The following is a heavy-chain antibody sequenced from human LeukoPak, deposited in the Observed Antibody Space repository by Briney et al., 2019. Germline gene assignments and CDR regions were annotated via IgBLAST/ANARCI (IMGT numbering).Heavy chain of an antibody. J-gene: IGHJ4*02. V-gene: IGHV3-48*04. CDR1: GFTFTSYA. CDR3: ARDSDWYSGLFDH. CDR2: ISPGSTTI. Sequence: GGSLRLSCAASGFTFTSYAMSWVRQAPGKGLEWIAYISPGSTTIFYADSLKGRFTVSRDNAKNSLFLEMNSLRADDTAVYYCARDSDWYSGLFDHWGQGTPVTVS. D-gene: IGHD6-19*01.